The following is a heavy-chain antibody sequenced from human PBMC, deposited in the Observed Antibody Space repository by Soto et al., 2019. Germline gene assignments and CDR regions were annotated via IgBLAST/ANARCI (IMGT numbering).Heavy chain of an antibody. D-gene: IGHD2-15*01. J-gene: IGHJ4*02. CDR2: ITGSGGST. V-gene: IGHV3-23*01. CDR3: AKTDYCSGGSCQGAFDY. CDR1: GFTFSPYA. Sequence: GGSLRLSCAASGFTFSPYAMIRVRQAPGKGLEWVSVITGSGGSTYYADSVKGRFTISRDTSKNTLYLQMNSLRAEDTAVYYCAKTDYCSGGSCQGAFDYWGQGTLVTVSS.